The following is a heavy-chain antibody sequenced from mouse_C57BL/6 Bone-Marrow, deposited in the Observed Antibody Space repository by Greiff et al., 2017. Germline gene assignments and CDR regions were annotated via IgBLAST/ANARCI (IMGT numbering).Heavy chain of an antibody. D-gene: IGHD3-1*01. CDR3: ASTGSGLDY. CDR2: IYPKDGST. V-gene: IGHV1-78*01. Sequence: VQLQQSDAELVKPGASVKISCKASGYTFTDHTIHWMKQRPEQSLEWIGFIYPKDGSTNYNEKFKGKATLTADKSSSTAYMQLNSLTSEDSSVYVCASTGSGLDYWGQGTTLTVSA. J-gene: IGHJ2*01. CDR1: GYTFTDHT.